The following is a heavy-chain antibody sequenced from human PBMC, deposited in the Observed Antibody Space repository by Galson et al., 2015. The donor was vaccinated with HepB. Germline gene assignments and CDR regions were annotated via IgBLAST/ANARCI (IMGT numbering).Heavy chain of an antibody. Sequence: ETLSLTCTVSGGSISISTYYWGWVRQPPGKGLEWIGSIFYSGSTYYNSSLKSRVTISVDTSKNQFSLKLTSVIAADTAVYYCARLDSWGQGTLVTVSS. CDR1: GGSISISTYY. V-gene: IGHV4-39*01. CDR3: ARLDS. CDR2: IFYSGST. J-gene: IGHJ4*02.